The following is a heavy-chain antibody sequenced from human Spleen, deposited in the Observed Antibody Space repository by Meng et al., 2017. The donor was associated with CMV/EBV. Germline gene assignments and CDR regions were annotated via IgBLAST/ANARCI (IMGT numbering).Heavy chain of an antibody. Sequence: ASVKVSCKASGYTFLDYYLHWVRQAPGQGLEWMGWINPNSGVTNWAQRFQGRVTMTRDTSISTAYMEVSWLRSDDTALYYCARLLRVGGPHIAPRPHGMDVWGQGTTVTVSS. CDR3: ARLLRVGGPHIAPRPHGMDV. D-gene: IGHD6-6*01. J-gene: IGHJ6*02. CDR2: INPNSGVT. V-gene: IGHV1-2*02. CDR1: GYTFLDYY.